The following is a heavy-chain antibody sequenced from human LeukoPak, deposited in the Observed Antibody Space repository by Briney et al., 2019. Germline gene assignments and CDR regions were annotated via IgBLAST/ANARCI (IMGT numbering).Heavy chain of an antibody. V-gene: IGHV1-8*01. J-gene: IGHJ5*02. CDR2: MNPNSGNT. CDR1: GYTFTNYD. CDR3: VRDGEGAAISVNYWFDP. D-gene: IGHD2-2*02. Sequence: ASVKVSCKASGYTFTNYDINWVRRATGQGLEWMGWMNPNSGNTGYAQKFQGRVTMTRDTSISTAYMELRGLRSEDTAVYYCVRDGEGAAISVNYWFDPWGQGTLVTVSS.